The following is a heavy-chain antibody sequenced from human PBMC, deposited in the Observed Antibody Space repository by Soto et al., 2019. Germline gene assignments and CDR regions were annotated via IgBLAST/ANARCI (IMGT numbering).Heavy chain of an antibody. CDR2: IYSGCST. D-gene: IGHD3-10*01. CDR3: AGVRGVYYYYGMDV. J-gene: IGHJ6*02. V-gene: IGHV3-66*01. Sequence: GGSLRLSCAASGFTVSSNYMSWVRQAPGKGLEWVSVIYSGCSTYYADSVKGRFTISRDNSKNTLYLQMNSLRAEDTAVYYCAGVRGVYYYYGMDVWGQGTTVTVSS. CDR1: GFTVSSNY.